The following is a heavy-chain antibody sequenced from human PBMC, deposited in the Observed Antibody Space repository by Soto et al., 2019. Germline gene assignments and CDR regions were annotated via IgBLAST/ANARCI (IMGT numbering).Heavy chain of an antibody. V-gene: IGHV4-59*02. CDR2: MYFGGSF. Sequence: SETLSLTCNVSGASVSHGYWSWIRQPPGKALEWIGFMYFGGSFNYNPSLTSRATISVETSKNQFSMKLTSVTASDTATYYCARTPLAQWLLFDYWGQGTLVTVSS. D-gene: IGHD6-19*01. CDR1: GASVSHGY. CDR3: ARTPLAQWLLFDY. J-gene: IGHJ4*02.